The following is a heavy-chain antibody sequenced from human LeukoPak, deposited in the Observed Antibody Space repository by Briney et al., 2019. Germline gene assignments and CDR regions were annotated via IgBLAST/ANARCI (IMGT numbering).Heavy chain of an antibody. Sequence: GGSLRLSCAASGFTFTTYSMNWVRQAPGKGLEWVSSISTSTSYIYYADSVKGRFTISRDNAKSSLYLQMNSLRVEDTAVYYCARDYYGDYYFGYWGQGTLVTVSS. D-gene: IGHD4-17*01. V-gene: IGHV3-21*01. CDR2: ISTSTSYI. CDR3: ARDYYGDYYFGY. CDR1: GFTFTTYS. J-gene: IGHJ4*02.